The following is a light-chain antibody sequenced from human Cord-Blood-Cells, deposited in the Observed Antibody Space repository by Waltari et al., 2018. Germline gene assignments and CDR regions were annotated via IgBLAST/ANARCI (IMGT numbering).Light chain of an antibody. CDR3: QQYDNLPYT. V-gene: IGKV1-33*01. J-gene: IGKJ2*01. Sequence: DIQMTQSPSSLSASVGDRVTITCQARQDISNYLNWYQQKPGKAPKLLLYDASNLETGVPSRFSGSGSGTDFTFTISSLQPEDIATYYCQQYDNLPYTFGQGTKLEIK. CDR1: QDISNY. CDR2: DAS.